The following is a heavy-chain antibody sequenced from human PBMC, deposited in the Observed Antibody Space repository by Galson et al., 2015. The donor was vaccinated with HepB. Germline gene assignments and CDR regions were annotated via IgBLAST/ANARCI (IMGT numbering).Heavy chain of an antibody. V-gene: IGHV3-7*03. CDR3: ARRLWFGELYYFDY. CDR2: IKQDGSEK. CDR1: GFTFSSYW. J-gene: IGHJ4*02. Sequence: SLRLSCAASGFTFSSYWMSWVRQAPGKGLEWVANIKQDGSEKYYVDSVKGRFTISRDNAKNSLYLQMNSLRAEDTAVYYCARRLWFGELYYFDYWGQGTLVTVSS. D-gene: IGHD3-10*01.